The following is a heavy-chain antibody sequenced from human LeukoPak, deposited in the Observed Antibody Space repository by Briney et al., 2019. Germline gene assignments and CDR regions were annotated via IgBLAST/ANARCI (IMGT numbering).Heavy chain of an antibody. CDR3: ATPLDYYDSSGYHQGGD. V-gene: IGHV4-34*01. Sequence: PSETLSLTCAVYGGSFSGYYWSWIRQPPGKGLEWIGEINHSGSTNYNPSLKSRVTISVDTSKNQFSLKLSSVTAADTAVYYCATPLDYYDSSGYHQGGDWGQGTLVTVSS. J-gene: IGHJ4*02. CDR2: INHSGST. D-gene: IGHD3-22*01. CDR1: GGSFSGYY.